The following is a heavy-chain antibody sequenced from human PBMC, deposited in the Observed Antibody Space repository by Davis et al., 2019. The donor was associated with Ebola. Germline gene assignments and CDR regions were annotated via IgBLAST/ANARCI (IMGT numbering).Heavy chain of an antibody. Sequence: PGGSLRLSCATSGLTFDDYAMHWFRQAPGKGLEWVSGITLNSGTTAYADSVKGRSTISRDNAKDSLYLQMNSLRTEDTAFYYCAKDFYGSGSYIDAWGQGTLVAVSS. CDR3: AKDFYGSGSYIDA. CDR1: GLTFDDYA. J-gene: IGHJ5*02. D-gene: IGHD3-10*01. CDR2: ITLNSGTT. V-gene: IGHV3-9*01.